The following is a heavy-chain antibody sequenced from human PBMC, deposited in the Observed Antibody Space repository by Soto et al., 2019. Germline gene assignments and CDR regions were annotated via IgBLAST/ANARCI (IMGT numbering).Heavy chain of an antibody. CDR1: GFSFSNYE. Sequence: EVQLVESGGGLVQPGGSLRLSCAASGFSFSNYEMNWVRQAPGKGLEWVAYISSGDSTVHYADSVRGRFTVSRDNARNSLYLQMNTLRVEDTALYYCARDRAAGGYWGQGTLVTVSS. CDR3: ARDRAAGGY. J-gene: IGHJ4*02. V-gene: IGHV3-48*03. CDR2: ISSGDSTV. D-gene: IGHD6-13*01.